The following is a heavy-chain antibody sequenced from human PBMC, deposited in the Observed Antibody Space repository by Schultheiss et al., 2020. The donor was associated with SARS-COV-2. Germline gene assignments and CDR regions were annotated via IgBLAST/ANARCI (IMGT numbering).Heavy chain of an antibody. J-gene: IGHJ4*02. CDR1: GFTFSSYS. V-gene: IGHV3-48*02. Sequence: GGSLRLSCAASGFTFSSYSMNWVRQAPGKGLEWVSYISSSSSTIYYADSVKGRFTISRDNAKNSLYLQMNSLRDEDTAVYYCAKSGYSSSDRYYFDYWGQGTLVTVSS. CDR3: AKSGYSSSDRYYFDY. D-gene: IGHD6-13*01. CDR2: ISSSSSTI.